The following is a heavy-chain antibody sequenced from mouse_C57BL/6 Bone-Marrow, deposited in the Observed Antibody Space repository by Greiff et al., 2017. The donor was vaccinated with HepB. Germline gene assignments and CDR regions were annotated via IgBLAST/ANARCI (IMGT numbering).Heavy chain of an antibody. CDR1: GYTFTNYW. CDR3: ARRRYDYGWYFDV. CDR2: IYPGGGYT. Sequence: VQLQQSGAELVRPGTSVKMSCKASGYTFTNYWIGWAKQRPGHGLEWIGDIYPGGGYTNYNEKFKGKATLTADKSSSTAYMQLSSLTSEDSAIYYCARRRYDYGWYFDVWGTGTTVTVSS. D-gene: IGHD2-4*01. V-gene: IGHV1-63*01. J-gene: IGHJ1*03.